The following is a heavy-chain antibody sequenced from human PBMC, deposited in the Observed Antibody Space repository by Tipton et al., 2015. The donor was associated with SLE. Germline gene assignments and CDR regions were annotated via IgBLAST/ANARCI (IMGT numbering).Heavy chain of an antibody. V-gene: IGHV4-39*01. D-gene: IGHD2-15*01. Sequence: TLSLTCSVSGGSISDSLYYWAWIRQPPGKGLEWIGSIYSSGSTYYNPSLNSRVSISADTSRNSLSLRLSSVTAADTAVYYCARPRYCSRSNCQTGAFDVWGQGTMVTVSS. J-gene: IGHJ3*01. CDR3: ARPRYCSRSNCQTGAFDV. CDR2: IYSSGST. CDR1: GGSISDSLYY.